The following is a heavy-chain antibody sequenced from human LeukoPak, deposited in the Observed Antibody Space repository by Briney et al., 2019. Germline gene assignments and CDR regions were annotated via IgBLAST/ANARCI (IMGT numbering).Heavy chain of an antibody. D-gene: IGHD3-9*01. V-gene: IGHV1-69*05. J-gene: IGHJ3*02. CDR3: ARGGPDGLYAFDI. CDR1: GYTFTSYG. CDR2: IIPIFGTA. Sequence: SVKVSCKASGYTFTSYGIIWVRQAPGQGLEWMGGIIPIFGTANYAQKFQGRVTIATDESTSTAYMELSSLRSEDTAVYYCARGGPDGLYAFDIWGQGTMVTVSS.